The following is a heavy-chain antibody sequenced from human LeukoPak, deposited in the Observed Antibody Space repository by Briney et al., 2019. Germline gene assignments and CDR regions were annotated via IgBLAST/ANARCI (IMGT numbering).Heavy chain of an antibody. V-gene: IGHV4-39*07. Sequence: PSETLSLTCTVSGGSISSSSYYWGWIRQPPGKGLEWIGSIYYSGSTYYNPSLKSRVTISVDTSKNQFSLKLSSVTAADTAVYYCARDRTRFRYCSGGSCYGNWFDPWGQGTLVTVSS. J-gene: IGHJ5*02. CDR1: GGSISSSSYY. CDR2: IYYSGST. D-gene: IGHD2-15*01. CDR3: ARDRTRFRYCSGGSCYGNWFDP.